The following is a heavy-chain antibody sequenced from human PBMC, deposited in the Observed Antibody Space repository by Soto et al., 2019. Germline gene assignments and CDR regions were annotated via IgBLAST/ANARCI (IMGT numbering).Heavy chain of an antibody. CDR3: ARRGVVVVAATHWYFDL. Sequence: EVQLVESGGGLVQPGGSLRLSCAASGFTFSSYSMHWGRQAPGQGLEWVSYISSSSSTIYYADSVKGLFTISRDNAKNSLYLHMNSLRADDTAVYYCARRGVVVVAATHWYFDLWGRGTLVTVSS. J-gene: IGHJ2*01. V-gene: IGHV3-48*01. D-gene: IGHD2-15*01. CDR2: ISSSSSTI. CDR1: GFTFSSYS.